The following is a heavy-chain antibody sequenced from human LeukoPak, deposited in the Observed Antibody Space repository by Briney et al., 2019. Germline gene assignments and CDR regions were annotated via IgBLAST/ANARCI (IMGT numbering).Heavy chain of an antibody. CDR1: SGSFSSGGYS. Sequence: SQALSLTCAVSSGSFSSGGYSWSWIRQPPGKGLEWIGYIYQSGSTYYNPSLKSRVTISVDRSKNQFSLKLSSVTAADTAVYYCAREILRRAFDIWGQGTMVTVSS. CDR2: IYQSGST. V-gene: IGHV4-30-2*01. J-gene: IGHJ3*02. D-gene: IGHD3-16*01. CDR3: AREILRRAFDI.